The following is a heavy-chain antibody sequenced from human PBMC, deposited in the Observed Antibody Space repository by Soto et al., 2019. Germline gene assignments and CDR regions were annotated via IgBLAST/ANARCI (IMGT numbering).Heavy chain of an antibody. Sequence: QVQLAQSGAEVKKPGSSVKISCKASGGTFSSNTINWVRQAAGQGLEWMGGIIPIFGTANYAQKFQGRVTITADKSTNTEYMELSSLTSEDTAVYYCASKAACGGDCYAFDSWGQGTLVTVSS. D-gene: IGHD2-21*02. CDR2: IIPIFGTA. CDR1: GGTFSSNT. CDR3: ASKAACGGDCYAFDS. V-gene: IGHV1-69*06. J-gene: IGHJ4*02.